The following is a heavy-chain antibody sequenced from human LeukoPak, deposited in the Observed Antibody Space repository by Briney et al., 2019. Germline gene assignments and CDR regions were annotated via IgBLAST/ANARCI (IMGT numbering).Heavy chain of an antibody. Sequence: PGGSLRLSCAASGFTFSNYAMSWVRQAPGKGLEWVSGISGSAGSTYYADSVKGRFTISRDNSKNTLYLQMNSLTDDDTAVYYCAKKWRVGTTTLDYFDYWGQGTLVTVSS. CDR1: GFTFSNYA. V-gene: IGHV3-23*01. J-gene: IGHJ4*02. CDR3: AKKWRVGTTTLDYFDY. CDR2: ISGSAGST. D-gene: IGHD1-26*01.